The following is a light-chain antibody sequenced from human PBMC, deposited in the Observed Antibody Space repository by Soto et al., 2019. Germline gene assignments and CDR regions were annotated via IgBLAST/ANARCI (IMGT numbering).Light chain of an antibody. CDR3: QQYNNWPSVT. Sequence: EVVLTQSPGTLSLSPGERATLSCRASQSVSSTLAWYQQKPGQAPRLLIYGASTRATGIPARFSGSGSGTEFTLTISSLQSEDFAAYYCQQYNNWPSVTFGQGTRLEIK. J-gene: IGKJ5*01. CDR2: GAS. CDR1: QSVSST. V-gene: IGKV3-15*01.